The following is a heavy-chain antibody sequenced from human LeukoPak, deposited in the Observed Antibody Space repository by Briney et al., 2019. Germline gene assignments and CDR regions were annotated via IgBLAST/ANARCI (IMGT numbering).Heavy chain of an antibody. CDR1: EFSFSSNW. CDR3: ASGSGWRQLY. CDR2: IKSDGSEK. D-gene: IGHD5-24*01. V-gene: IGHV3-7*01. Sequence: GGSLRLSCVVSEFSFSSNWMNWVRQAPGKGLEWVANIKSDGSEKYYADSVKGRFTISRDNAKNSLYLQMNSLKAEDTAVYYCASGSGWRQLYWGQGTLVTVSP. J-gene: IGHJ4*02.